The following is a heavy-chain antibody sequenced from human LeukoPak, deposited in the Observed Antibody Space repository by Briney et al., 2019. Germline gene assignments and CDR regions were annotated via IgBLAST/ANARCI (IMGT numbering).Heavy chain of an antibody. J-gene: IGHJ5*02. CDR3: AREGGQGGPVSWFDP. CDR2: ISHSGWT. Sequence: PSETLSLTCAVPPAYFSSAYFWGWILQAPGKGLQWLGSISHSGWTDYNPSLKSRVTLSLDTSKNQFSLRLTSLTAADTPVHYCAREGGQGGPVSWFDPWGQGTLVTVCS. V-gene: IGHV4-38-2*02. D-gene: IGHD3-16*01. CDR1: PAYFSSAYF.